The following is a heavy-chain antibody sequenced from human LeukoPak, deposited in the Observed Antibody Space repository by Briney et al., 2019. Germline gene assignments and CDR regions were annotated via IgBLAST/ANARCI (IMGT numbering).Heavy chain of an antibody. CDR2: ISVSGGGT. CDR3: VKVTNTDWNMFFDY. D-gene: IGHD1/OR15-1a*01. J-gene: IGHJ4*02. Sequence: PGGSLRLSCAASGFTFSNYAMSWVRQAPGKGLEWVSDISVSGGGTDYADFVKGRFTISRDNSKNTLSLQMNSLRAEDTAVYYCVKVTNTDWNMFFDYWGQGTLVTVSS. CDR1: GFTFSNYA. V-gene: IGHV3-23*01.